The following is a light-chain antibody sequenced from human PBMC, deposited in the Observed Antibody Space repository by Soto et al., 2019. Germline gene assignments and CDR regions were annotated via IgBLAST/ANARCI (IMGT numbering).Light chain of an antibody. CDR2: SNN. J-gene: IGLJ3*02. V-gene: IGLV1-44*01. CDR3: AAWDGSLNRPV. Sequence: QSVLTQPPSASGTPGQTVTISCSGSTSNIGSNAVHWYQHLPGTAPKLLMYSNNQRPSGVRDRFSGFKSDTSASLAISGLQSEDEAEYYCAAWDGSLNRPVFGGGTKLTVL. CDR1: TSNIGSNA.